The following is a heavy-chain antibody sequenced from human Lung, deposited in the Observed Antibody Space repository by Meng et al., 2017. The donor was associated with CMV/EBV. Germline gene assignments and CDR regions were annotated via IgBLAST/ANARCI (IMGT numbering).Heavy chain of an antibody. Sequence: GESLKISCEASGFTFRVHYMSWIRQAPGKGLEWISYISVSSTVMYYADSVKGRFTISRDDAMCSLYLQMDSLSVEESALYDCASGRGRGRGIISTGIDVWGQGXTVTFSS. V-gene: IGHV3-11*01. CDR3: ASGRGRGRGIISTGIDV. CDR1: GFTFRVHY. D-gene: IGHD3-10*01. J-gene: IGHJ6*02. CDR2: ISVSSTVM.